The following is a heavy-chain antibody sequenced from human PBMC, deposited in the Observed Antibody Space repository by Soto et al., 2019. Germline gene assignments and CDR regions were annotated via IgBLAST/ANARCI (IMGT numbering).Heavy chain of an antibody. CDR2: IRNQSCQVTT. V-gene: IGHV3-49*04. D-gene: IGHD3-22*01. CDR3: SGADSPDTAYFSLY. J-gene: IGHJ4*02. CDR1: GVPLDDSA. Sequence: SLRLSCTGSGVPLDDSAGNWVRQAPGKGLEWVGLIRNQSCQVTTEYSAAVKGRFTISRDTSNGIAYMQMNSLYIEDSAVSYCSGADSPDTAYFSLYWAQGTPVTFSS.